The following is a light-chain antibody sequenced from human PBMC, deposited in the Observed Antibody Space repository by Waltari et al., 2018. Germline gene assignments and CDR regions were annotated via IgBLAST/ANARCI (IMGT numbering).Light chain of an antibody. Sequence: QSALTQPPSASGSPGQSVTISCTGTSSDVGGHNFVSWYQQHPGKVPKLMIHEVSKRPSGVPERCSGSKSGDTASLTVSGLQAEDEADYYCTSYAGSNILVFGGGTKLTVL. J-gene: IGLJ2*01. CDR2: EVS. V-gene: IGLV2-8*01. CDR1: SSDVGGHNF. CDR3: TSYAGSNILV.